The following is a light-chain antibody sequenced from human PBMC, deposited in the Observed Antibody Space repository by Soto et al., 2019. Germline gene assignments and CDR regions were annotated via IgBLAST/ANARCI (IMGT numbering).Light chain of an antibody. CDR3: QQYNKWPLT. CDR2: GAS. J-gene: IGKJ2*01. Sequence: EMVMTQSPATLSVSPGERATLSCRASQSISSYLARYQQKPGQGPRLLIYGASTRATGIPARFSGSGSGTEFTLTISSLQSEDFAVYYCQQYNKWPLTFGQGTKLEIK. V-gene: IGKV3-15*01. CDR1: QSISSY.